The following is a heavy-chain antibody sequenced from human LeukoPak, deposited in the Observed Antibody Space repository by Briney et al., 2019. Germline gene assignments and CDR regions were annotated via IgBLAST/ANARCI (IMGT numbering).Heavy chain of an antibody. J-gene: IGHJ6*03. D-gene: IGHD3-10*01. V-gene: IGHV3-66*02. CDR2: IYSGGST. CDR1: GFTVSSNY. Sequence: GGSLRLSCAASGFTVSSNYMSWVRQAPGKGLEWVSVIYSGGSTYCADSVKGRFTISRDNSKNTLYLQMNSLRAEDAAVYYCARHHSNTYYYGSGSPYYYYMDVWGKGTTVTVSS. CDR3: ARHHSNTYYYGSGSPYYYYMDV.